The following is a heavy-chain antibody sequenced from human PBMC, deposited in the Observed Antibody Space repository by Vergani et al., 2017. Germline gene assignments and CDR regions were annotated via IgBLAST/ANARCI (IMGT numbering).Heavy chain of an antibody. J-gene: IGHJ3*02. D-gene: IGHD3-3*01. CDR3: ARELVYGARGRGAFDI. CDR1: GGSISTSSYH. Sequence: QLQLQESGPGLVKPSETLSLTCTVSGGSISTSSYHWGWIRQPPGKGLEWIGTIFYSGSMYYNPSLKSRVTISVDTSKNQFSLTLSSVTAADTAVYYCARELVYGARGRGAFDIWGQGTLVTVSS. V-gene: IGHV4-39*07. CDR2: IFYSGSM.